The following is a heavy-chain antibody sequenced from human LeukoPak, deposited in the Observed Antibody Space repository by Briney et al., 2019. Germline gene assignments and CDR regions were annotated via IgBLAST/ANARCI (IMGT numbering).Heavy chain of an antibody. CDR3: AGGYSSGWYVGY. Sequence: ASVKVSCKASGYTFTGYYMHWVRQAPGQGLEWMGRINPNSGGTNYAQKFQGRVTMTRDTSISTAYMGLSRLRSDDTAVYYCAGGYSSGWYVGYWGQGTLVTVSS. J-gene: IGHJ4*02. CDR2: INPNSGGT. D-gene: IGHD6-19*01. CDR1: GYTFTGYY. V-gene: IGHV1-2*06.